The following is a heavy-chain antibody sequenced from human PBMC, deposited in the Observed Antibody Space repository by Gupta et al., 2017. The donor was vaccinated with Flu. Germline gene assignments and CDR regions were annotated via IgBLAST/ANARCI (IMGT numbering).Heavy chain of an antibody. J-gene: IGHJ4*02. CDR3: ARDVRYRDH. V-gene: IGHV1-18*01. CDR1: GYTFTDYG. CDR2: ISTYNGNT. Sequence: QVQLVQSGADVKKPGASVKVSCKASGYTFTDYGIIWVRQAPGQGLEWMGWISTYNGNTNYAEKLQGRVTMTTDTSTTTAYMELRGLRSDDTAVYYCARDVRYRDHWGQGTLVIVSS. D-gene: IGHD1-26*01.